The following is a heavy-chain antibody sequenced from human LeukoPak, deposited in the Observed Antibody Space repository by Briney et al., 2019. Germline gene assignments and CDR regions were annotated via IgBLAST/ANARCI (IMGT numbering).Heavy chain of an antibody. Sequence: GGSLRLSCAASGFTFSSYGMSWVRQAPGKGLEWVSAISGSGGSTYYADSVKGRFTISRDNSKNTLYLQMNSLRAEDTAVYYCARDMGWFGDYYYYYYMDVWGKGTTVTISS. J-gene: IGHJ6*03. D-gene: IGHD3-10*01. CDR2: ISGSGGST. V-gene: IGHV3-23*01. CDR3: ARDMGWFGDYYYYYYMDV. CDR1: GFTFSSYG.